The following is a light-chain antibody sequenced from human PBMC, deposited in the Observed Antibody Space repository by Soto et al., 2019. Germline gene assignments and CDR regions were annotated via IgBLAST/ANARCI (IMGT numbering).Light chain of an antibody. CDR2: DAS. V-gene: IGKV3-20*01. Sequence: ELVLTQSPGTLSLSPGERATLSCRASQSVSITYLAWYQQKPGQAPRLLIYDASSRATGIPDRFSGSGSGTDFTLTISRLEPEDFAVYYCQQYGSSRTFGQGTRLEI. CDR3: QQYGSSRT. CDR1: QSVSITY. J-gene: IGKJ5*01.